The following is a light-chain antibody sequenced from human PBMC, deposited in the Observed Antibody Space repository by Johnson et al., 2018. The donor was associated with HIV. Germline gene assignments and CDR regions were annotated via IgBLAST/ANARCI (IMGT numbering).Light chain of an antibody. V-gene: IGLV1-51*02. J-gene: IGLJ1*01. Sequence: QSVLTQPPSVSAAPGQKVTISCSGSSSNIGNNYVSWYQQLPGTAPKLLIYEDNKRPSGIPARFSGSKSGTSATLGINGLQTGDEANYYCGTWDSSLSAPWVFGTGTKVTVL. CDR2: EDN. CDR1: SSNIGNNY. CDR3: GTWDSSLSAPWV.